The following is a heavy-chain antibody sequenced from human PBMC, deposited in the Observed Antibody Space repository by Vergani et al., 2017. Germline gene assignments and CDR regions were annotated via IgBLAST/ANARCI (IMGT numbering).Heavy chain of an antibody. D-gene: IGHD5-24*01. J-gene: IGHJ4*02. CDR1: GGSISSGSYY. CDR3: ARGTGRRDGYNWEQYYFDY. V-gene: IGHV4-61*02. Sequence: QVQLQESGPGLVKPSQTLSLTCTVSGGSISSGSYYWSWIRQPAGKGLEWIGRIYTSGSTNYNPSLKSRVTISVDTSKNQFSLKLSSVTAADTAVYYCARGTGRRDGYNWEQYYFDYWGQGTLVTVSS. CDR2: IYTSGST.